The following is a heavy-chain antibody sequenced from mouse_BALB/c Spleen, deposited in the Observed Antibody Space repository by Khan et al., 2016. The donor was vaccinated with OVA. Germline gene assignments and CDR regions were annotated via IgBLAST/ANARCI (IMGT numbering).Heavy chain of an antibody. Sequence: EVQLVETGGGLVQPGGSMKLSCVASGFTFSNYWMNWVRQSPEKGLEWVAEIRLKSDDYVTHYAESVKGRFIISRDDSKRSVYLQMNNFIAEDTGIYYCWILRWGQGTTLTVSS. V-gene: IGHV6-6*02. CDR1: GFTFSNYW. J-gene: IGHJ2*01. CDR3: WILR. CDR2: IRLKSDDYVT.